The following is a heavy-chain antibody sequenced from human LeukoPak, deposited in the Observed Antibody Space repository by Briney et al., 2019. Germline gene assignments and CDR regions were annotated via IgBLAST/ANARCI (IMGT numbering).Heavy chain of an antibody. CDR2: IYTSGST. J-gene: IGHJ4*02. D-gene: IGHD3-16*01. CDR3: ARDGGY. CDR1: GGSICSGSYY. V-gene: IGHV4-61*02. Sequence: PSETLSLTCTVSGGSICSGSYYWSWIRQPAGKGLEWIGRIYTSGSTNYNPSLKSRVTISVDTSKNQFSLKLSSVTAADTAVYYCARDGGYWGQGTLVTVSS.